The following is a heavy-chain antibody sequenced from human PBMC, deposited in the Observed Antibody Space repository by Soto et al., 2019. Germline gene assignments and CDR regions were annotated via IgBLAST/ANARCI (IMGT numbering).Heavy chain of an antibody. Sequence: SETLSLTCAVSGGSISSSNWWTWVRLPPGKGLEWIGEIYPSGITNYSPSLKSRVTMSVDKSKNQFSLRLTSMTAADTAVYYCVASLAASGLNWLDPWGRGTLVTVSS. CDR1: GGSISSSNW. V-gene: IGHV4-4*02. D-gene: IGHD6-13*01. CDR3: VASLAASGLNWLDP. J-gene: IGHJ5*02. CDR2: IYPSGIT.